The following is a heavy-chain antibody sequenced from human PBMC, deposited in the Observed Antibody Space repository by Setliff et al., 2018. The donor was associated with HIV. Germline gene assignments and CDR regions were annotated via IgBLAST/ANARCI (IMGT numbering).Heavy chain of an antibody. V-gene: IGHV1-69*13. CDR1: GYTFSNYA. CDR3: AKGPPLVISLPDF. CDR2: IIPIFGTA. Sequence: ASVKVSCKASGYTFSNYAISWVRQAPGQGLEWMGGIIPIFGTAHYAQRFQGRVTITADESTNTAYMELSSLISEDTALYYCAKGPPLVISLPDFWGQGTLVTVSS. J-gene: IGHJ4*02. D-gene: IGHD3-9*01.